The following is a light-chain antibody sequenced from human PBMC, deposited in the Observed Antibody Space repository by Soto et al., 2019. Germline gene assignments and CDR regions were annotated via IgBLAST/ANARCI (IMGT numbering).Light chain of an antibody. Sequence: EIVMTQSPATLSVSPGETATLSCRASQSVSSNLAWYQQKPGQAPRLLIYGASTRATDIPARFSGSGSGTEFTLTISSLQYEDFAVYYCQQYNNFWTFGQGTKVEIK. CDR2: GAS. V-gene: IGKV3-15*01. J-gene: IGKJ1*01. CDR1: QSVSSN. CDR3: QQYNNFWT.